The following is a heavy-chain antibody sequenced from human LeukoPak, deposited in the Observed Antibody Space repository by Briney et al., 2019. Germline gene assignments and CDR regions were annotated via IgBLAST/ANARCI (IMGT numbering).Heavy chain of an antibody. D-gene: IGHD1-26*01. V-gene: IGHV3-53*01. CDR1: GFTVSSNY. CDR3: ARGGSYLSAFDI. CDR2: IYSGGST. J-gene: IGHJ3*02. Sequence: PGGSLRLSCAASGFTVSSNYMSWARQAPGKGLEWVSIIYSGGSTFYADSVKGRFTISRDNSKNTPYPQMNSLRAEDTAVYYCARGGSYLSAFDIWGQGTMVTVSS.